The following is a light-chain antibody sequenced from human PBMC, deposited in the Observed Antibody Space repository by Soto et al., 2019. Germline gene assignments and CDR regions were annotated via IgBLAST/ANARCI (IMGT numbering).Light chain of an antibody. CDR2: AAS. CDR1: QSIRRY. J-gene: IGKJ1*01. V-gene: IGKV1-39*01. Sequence: DIPMTQSPPSPSASVGDRFTITCLASQSIRRYLHWYQQKPGRAPKLLIYAASSWQSGVPSRFSGSGSGTDFTLTISRLQPEDFATYYCQQSYSTFWTFGQGTKVDIK. CDR3: QQSYSTFWT.